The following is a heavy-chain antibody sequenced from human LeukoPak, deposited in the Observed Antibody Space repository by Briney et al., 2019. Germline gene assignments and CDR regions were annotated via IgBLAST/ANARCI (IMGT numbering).Heavy chain of an antibody. CDR2: ISGSGSNT. V-gene: IGHV3-23*01. J-gene: IGHJ4*02. CDR1: GFTFSSYV. Sequence: SGGSLRLSCVASGFTFSSYVMNWVRQAPGKGLEWVSAISGSGSNTYYADSMKGRFTISRDNSKDTLYLQTNSLRAEDTAVYYCASRYCSSTSCSLDWGQGTLVTVSS. CDR3: ASRYCSSTSCSLD. D-gene: IGHD2-2*01.